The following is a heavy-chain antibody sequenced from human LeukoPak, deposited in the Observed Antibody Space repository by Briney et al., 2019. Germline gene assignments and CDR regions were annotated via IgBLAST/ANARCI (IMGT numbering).Heavy chain of an antibody. CDR1: GFTFSNYA. CDR2: ISGGGSST. CDR3: ARTAYSWSHHDY. Sequence: GGSLRLSCAASGFTFSNYAMSWVRQAPGKGQEWVSAISGGGSSTYPADSVKGRFIISRDNSKNTLYLQMNSLRVEDTAVYYCARTAYSWSHHDYWGQGTLVTVSS. J-gene: IGHJ4*02. V-gene: IGHV3-23*01. D-gene: IGHD1-26*01.